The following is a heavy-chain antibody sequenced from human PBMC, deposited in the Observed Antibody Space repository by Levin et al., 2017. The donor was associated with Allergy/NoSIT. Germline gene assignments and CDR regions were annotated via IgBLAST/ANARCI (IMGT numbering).Heavy chain of an antibody. CDR2: TYYRSKWYN. J-gene: IGHJ3*01. Sequence: SETLSLTCAISGASVSSNSAAWNWIRQSPSRGLEWLGRTYYRSKWYNDYAVSVKSRITINPDTSKNQFSLQLNSVTPEDTAVYFCARGRALGYCSGGSCYSLNAFDFWGQGTMVTVSS. CDR1: GASVSSNSAA. V-gene: IGHV6-1*01. D-gene: IGHD2-15*01. CDR3: ARGRALGYCSGGSCYSLNAFDF.